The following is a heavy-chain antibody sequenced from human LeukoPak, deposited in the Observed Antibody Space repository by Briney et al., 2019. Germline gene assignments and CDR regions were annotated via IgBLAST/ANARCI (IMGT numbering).Heavy chain of an antibody. J-gene: IGHJ4*02. CDR2: ISWNSGSI. CDR1: GFTFDDYA. CDR3: AKEGPYCDSSGYYLDY. Sequence: PGGSLRLSCAASGFTFDDYAMHWVRQAPGKGLEWVSGISWNSGSIGYADSVKGRFTISRDNAKNSLYLQMNSLRAEDTALYYCAKEGPYCDSSGYYLDYWGQGTLVTVSS. D-gene: IGHD3-22*01. V-gene: IGHV3-9*01.